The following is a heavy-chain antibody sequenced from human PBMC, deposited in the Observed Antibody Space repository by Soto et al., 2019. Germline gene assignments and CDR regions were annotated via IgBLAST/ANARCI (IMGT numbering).Heavy chain of an antibody. CDR1: GGSISSSSYY. Sequence: SETLSLTCTVPGGSISSSSYYWGWIRQPPGKGLEWIGSIYYSGSTYYNPSLKSRVTISVDTSKNQFSLKLSSVTAADTAVYYCARPYGYSSGWYDTPAFDYWGQGTLVTVSS. J-gene: IGHJ4*02. D-gene: IGHD6-19*01. V-gene: IGHV4-39*01. CDR2: IYYSGST. CDR3: ARPYGYSSGWYDTPAFDY.